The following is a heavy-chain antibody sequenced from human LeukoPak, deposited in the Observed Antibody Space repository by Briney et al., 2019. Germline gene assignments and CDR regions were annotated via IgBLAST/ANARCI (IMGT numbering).Heavy chain of an antibody. V-gene: IGHV3-48*03. CDR1: GFTFSSYE. CDR2: ISSSGSTI. CDR3: ARDRAVAGTRFDY. J-gene: IGHJ4*02. Sequence: GGSLRLSCAASGFTFSSYEMNWVRQAPGKGLEWVSYISSSGSTIYYADSVKGRFTISRDNAKNSLYLQMNSLRAGDTAVYYCARDRAVAGTRFDYWGQGTLVTVSS. D-gene: IGHD6-19*01.